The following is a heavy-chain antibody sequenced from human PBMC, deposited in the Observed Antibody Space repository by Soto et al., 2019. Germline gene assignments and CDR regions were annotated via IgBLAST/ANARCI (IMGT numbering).Heavy chain of an antibody. CDR3: ARAQYTGSYFDACDV. D-gene: IGHD1-26*01. J-gene: IGHJ3*01. Sequence: SLSLSCGSSGLNFSSYCMHLIRPAPGKGLGWVAVIWYDGSNKYYAESVKGRFTISRDNSKNTLYVQMNSLTVEDTAVYYCARAQYTGSYFDACDVWGQGTMVTVSS. CDR2: IWYDGSNK. CDR1: GLNFSSYC. V-gene: IGHV3-33*03.